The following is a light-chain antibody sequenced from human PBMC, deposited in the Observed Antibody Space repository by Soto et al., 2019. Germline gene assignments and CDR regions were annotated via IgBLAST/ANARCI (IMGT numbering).Light chain of an antibody. Sequence: QSVLTQPPSASATPGQRVTISCSGSSSNIGSNNVEWYQHLPGTAPKLLIYSNNQRPSGVPDRFSGSKSGTSASLAISGLQSEDEADYYCASWDDSVNGLVIGGGTKVTVL. CDR3: ASWDDSVNGLV. CDR1: SSNIGSNN. CDR2: SNN. J-gene: IGLJ3*02. V-gene: IGLV1-44*01.